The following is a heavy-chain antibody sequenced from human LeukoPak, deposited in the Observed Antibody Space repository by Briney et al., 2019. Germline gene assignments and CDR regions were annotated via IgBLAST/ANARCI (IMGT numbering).Heavy chain of an antibody. CDR3: ARVPPTGDFWSGYWGPARWFDP. D-gene: IGHD3-3*01. Sequence: ASVKVSCKASGYTFTGYYMHWVRQAPGQGLEWMGWINPNSGGTNYAQKFQGRVTMTRDTSISTAYMELSRLRSDDTAVYYCARVPPTGDFWSGYWGPARWFDPWGQGTLVTVSS. V-gene: IGHV1-2*02. CDR1: GYTFTGYY. CDR2: INPNSGGT. J-gene: IGHJ5*02.